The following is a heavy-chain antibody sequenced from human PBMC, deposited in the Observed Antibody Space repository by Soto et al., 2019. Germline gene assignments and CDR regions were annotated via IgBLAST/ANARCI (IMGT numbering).Heavy chain of an antibody. J-gene: IGHJ6*02. V-gene: IGHV1-69*06. D-gene: IGHD4-4*01. CDR2: IIPIFGTA. CDR1: GGTFNSYA. Sequence: QVQLVQSGAEVKKPGSSVKVSCKASGGTFNSYAISWVRQAPGQGLEWMGGIIPIFGTANYAQKFQGRVRSSADKSTSTVYMELSSLRSEDTAVYYCARALYSNYNYYYCGMDVWGQGTTVTVSS. CDR3: ARALYSNYNYYYCGMDV.